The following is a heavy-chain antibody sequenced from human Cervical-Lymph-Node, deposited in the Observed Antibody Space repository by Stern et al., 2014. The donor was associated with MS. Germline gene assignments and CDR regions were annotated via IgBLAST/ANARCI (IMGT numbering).Heavy chain of an antibody. D-gene: IGHD2-21*02. CDR2: IYPGDSDT. CDR1: GYSFSGLW. J-gene: IGHJ4*02. CDR3: ATSRGDDWFGLQY. V-gene: IGHV5-51*01. Sequence: VQLVESGAEVKQPGESLKISCKGSGYSFSGLWIGWVRQMPGKGLEWMGIIYPGDSDTRYSPSFRGQVTISADKSISTAYLQWSSLKASDSAMYYCATSRGDDWFGLQYWGQGTLVTVSS.